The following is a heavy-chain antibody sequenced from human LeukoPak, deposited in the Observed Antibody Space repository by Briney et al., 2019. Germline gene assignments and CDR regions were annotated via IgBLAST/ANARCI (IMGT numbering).Heavy chain of an antibody. CDR3: ARNYYDSSGYYGDAFDI. CDR1: GGSISSYY. Sequence: PSETLSLTCSVSGGSISSYYWSWIRQPPRKGLEWIGYVYYCGSTNYNPSLKSRVTISVDTSKNQFSLKLSSVTAADTAVYYCARNYYDSSGYYGDAFDIWGQGTMVTVSS. J-gene: IGHJ3*02. D-gene: IGHD3-22*01. V-gene: IGHV4-59*08. CDR2: VYYCGST.